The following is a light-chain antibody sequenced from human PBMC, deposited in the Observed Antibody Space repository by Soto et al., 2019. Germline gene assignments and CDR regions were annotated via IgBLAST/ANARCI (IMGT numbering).Light chain of an antibody. CDR1: QSVLYNSNNKNY. CDR3: QQYFGTPLS. Sequence: DIVMTQSPDSLAVSLGERATINCKSSQSVLYNSNNKNYLDWYQQRPGQPPKLLIYWASTRESGVPDRFSGSGSGTDFTLTISSLQAEDVAVYYCQQYFGTPLSFGGGTKVEIK. J-gene: IGKJ4*01. CDR2: WAS. V-gene: IGKV4-1*01.